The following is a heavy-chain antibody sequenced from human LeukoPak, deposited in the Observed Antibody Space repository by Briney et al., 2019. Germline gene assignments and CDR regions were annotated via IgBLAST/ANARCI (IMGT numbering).Heavy chain of an antibody. CDR3: ARGRKYQLLEDP. CDR2: INHSGST. V-gene: IGHV4-34*01. J-gene: IGHJ5*02. Sequence: SETLSLTCAVYGGSFSGYYWSWIRQPPGKGLEWIGEINHSGSTNYNPSLKSRVTISVDTSKNQFSLKLSSVTAADTAVYYCARGRKYQLLEDPWGQGTLVTVSS. CDR1: GGSFSGYY. D-gene: IGHD2-2*01.